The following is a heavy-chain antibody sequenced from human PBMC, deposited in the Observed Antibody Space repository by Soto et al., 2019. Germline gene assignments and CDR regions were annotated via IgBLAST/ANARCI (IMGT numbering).Heavy chain of an antibody. CDR1: GFTFSSYW. V-gene: IGHV3-74*01. Sequence: PGGSLRLSCAASGFTFSSYWMHWVRQAPGKGLVWVSEIDSDGSRTNYADSVKGRFTISRDNAKNTLYLQMNSLRVEDTAVFYCAKTAAARPNLYLDSWGQGTLVTVSS. J-gene: IGHJ4*02. CDR2: IDSDGSRT. D-gene: IGHD6-6*01. CDR3: AKTAAARPNLYLDS.